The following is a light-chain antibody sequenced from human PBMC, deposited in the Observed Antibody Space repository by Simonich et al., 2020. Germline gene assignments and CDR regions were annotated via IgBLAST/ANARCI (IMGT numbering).Light chain of an antibody. J-gene: IGLJ2*01. V-gene: IGLV1-40*01. CDR3: QSYDSSLSGVV. CDR2: GNS. CDR1: SSNIWAGYD. Sequence: QSVLTQPPSVSGAPGQRVTISCTGSSSNIWAGYDVHWYQQLPGTAPKLLLYGNSNRPVGVPDRFSGAKSGNSASLAITGLQAEDEADYYCQSYDSSLSGVVFGGGTKLTVL.